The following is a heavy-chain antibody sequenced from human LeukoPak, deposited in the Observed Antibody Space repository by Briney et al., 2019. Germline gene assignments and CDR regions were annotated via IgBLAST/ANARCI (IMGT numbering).Heavy chain of an antibody. V-gene: IGHV3-23*01. D-gene: IGHD3-10*01. Sequence: PGGSLRLSCAASGFTFSSYAMSWVRQAPGKGLEWVSAISGSGGSTYYADSVKGRFTISRDNSKNTLYLQMNSLRAEDTAVYYCASPTLGWFGELRSYGMDVWGQGTTVTVSS. CDR3: ASPTLGWFGELRSYGMDV. CDR2: ISGSGGST. CDR1: GFTFSSYA. J-gene: IGHJ6*02.